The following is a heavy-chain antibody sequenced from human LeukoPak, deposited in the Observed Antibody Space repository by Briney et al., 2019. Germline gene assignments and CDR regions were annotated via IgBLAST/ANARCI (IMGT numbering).Heavy chain of an antibody. CDR3: VSPRGFSYGYFDY. V-gene: IGHV4-34*01. D-gene: IGHD5-18*01. J-gene: IGHJ4*02. CDR1: GESFNDYY. Sequence: SETLSLTCAVYGESFNDYYWSWIRQPPGKGLEWIGEINHNGSTNYNPSLKSRVTISADTSKNQFSLTLGSVSATDTAVYYCVSPRGFSYGYFDYWGQGTLVTVSS. CDR2: INHNGST.